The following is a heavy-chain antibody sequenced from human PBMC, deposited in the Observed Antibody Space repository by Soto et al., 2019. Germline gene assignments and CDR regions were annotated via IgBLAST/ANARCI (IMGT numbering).Heavy chain of an antibody. Sequence: EVQLVESGGDLVQSGGALGLSWAASGFSFRSYWMHGVRQAPGKGLVWVARISSDGSTTTYADSESGRFIISRDNDANILYLQMSRLRDEDTAVYYCAREYYGVLTGYYNDFWGQGTLVTVSS. CDR3: AREYYGVLTGYYNDF. D-gene: IGHD3-9*01. V-gene: IGHV3-74*01. CDR2: ISSDGSTT. J-gene: IGHJ4*02. CDR1: GFSFRSYW.